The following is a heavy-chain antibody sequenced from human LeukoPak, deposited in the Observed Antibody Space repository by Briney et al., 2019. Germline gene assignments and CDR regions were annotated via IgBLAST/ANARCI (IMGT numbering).Heavy chain of an antibody. V-gene: IGHV4-4*07. D-gene: IGHD4-17*01. Sequence: KASETLSLTCTVSGGSISSYYWSWIRQPAGKGLEWIGRIYTSGSTNYNPSLKSRVTMSVDTSKNQFSLKLSSVTAADTAVYYCARHAWGGGYGDYVPDGYYYMDVWGKGTTVTISS. J-gene: IGHJ6*03. CDR2: IYTSGST. CDR1: GGSISSYY. CDR3: ARHAWGGGYGDYVPDGYYYMDV.